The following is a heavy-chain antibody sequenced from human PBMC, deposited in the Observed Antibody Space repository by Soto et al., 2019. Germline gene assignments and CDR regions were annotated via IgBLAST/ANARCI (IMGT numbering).Heavy chain of an antibody. V-gene: IGHV1-18*01. CDR3: ARDWFGIDY. CDR1: GYTFTSYG. Sequence: QVQLVQSGAEVKKPGASVKVSCKASGYTFTSYGISWVRQAPGQGLEWMGWINPYNGNTNYAQKLQGRVTMTTDTSTNTANKELRSLRSDDTAEHYCARDWFGIDYWGQGTLVTVSS. CDR2: INPYNGNT. J-gene: IGHJ4*02. D-gene: IGHD3-16*01.